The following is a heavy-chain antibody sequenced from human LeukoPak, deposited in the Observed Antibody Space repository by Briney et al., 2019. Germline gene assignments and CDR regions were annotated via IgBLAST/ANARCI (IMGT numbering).Heavy chain of an antibody. V-gene: IGHV3-30-3*01. Sequence: PGGSLRLSCAASGFIFSSYVMHWVRQAPGKGLEWVAVISYDGSNKYYADSVMGRFTISRDNSKNRLYLQMNSLRPEDTAVYYCARDLAPAIYGDLEPLDSWVRGTLVSVSS. D-gene: IGHD4-17*01. J-gene: IGHJ4*02. CDR1: GFIFSSYV. CDR2: ISYDGSNK. CDR3: ARDLAPAIYGDLEPLDS.